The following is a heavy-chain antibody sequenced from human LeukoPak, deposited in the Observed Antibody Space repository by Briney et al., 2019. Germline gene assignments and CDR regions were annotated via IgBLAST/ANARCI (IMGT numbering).Heavy chain of an antibody. J-gene: IGHJ4*02. Sequence: PGGSLRLSCAASGFTFSDYYMSWIRQAPGKGLEWVSYISSSDSTIYYADSVKGRFTISRDNAKNSLYLQMNSLRAEDTAVYYCARVDLVGIAVAGPPDYWGQGTLVTVSS. CDR1: GFTFSDYY. CDR3: ARVDLVGIAVAGPPDY. D-gene: IGHD6-19*01. V-gene: IGHV3-11*04. CDR2: ISSSDSTI.